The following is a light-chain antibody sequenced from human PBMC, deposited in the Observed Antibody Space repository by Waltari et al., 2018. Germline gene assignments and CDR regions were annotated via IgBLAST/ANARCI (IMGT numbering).Light chain of an antibody. V-gene: IGKV3-20*01. CDR2: GAS. J-gene: IGKJ2*01. CDR3: QQYASSVLYT. CDR1: QSLGKNY. Sequence: IVLTQSPGTLSLSPGDRASLSCKASQSLGKNYLAWYQHKPGQAPRLLIYGASSRAAGIPDRFSGSGSGTDFTLPISRLEPEDFAVYYCQQYASSVLYTFGQGTKLEIK.